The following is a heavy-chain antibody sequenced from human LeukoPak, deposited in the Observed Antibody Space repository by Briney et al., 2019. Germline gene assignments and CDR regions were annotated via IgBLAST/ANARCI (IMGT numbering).Heavy chain of an antibody. J-gene: IGHJ3*02. V-gene: IGHV3-23*01. CDR2: ISGSAGST. Sequence: PGGSLRLSCAASGFTFSSYAMSWVRQAPGKGLEWVSGISGSAGSTYYADSVKGRFTISRDNSKNTLYLQMNSLRVEDTAVYYCARDPHGAFDIWGQGTMVTVSS. CDR3: ARDPHGAFDI. CDR1: GFTFSSYA.